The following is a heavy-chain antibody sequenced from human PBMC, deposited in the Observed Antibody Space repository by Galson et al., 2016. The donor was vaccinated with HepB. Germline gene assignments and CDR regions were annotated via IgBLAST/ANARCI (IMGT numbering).Heavy chain of an antibody. V-gene: IGHV3-23*01. CDR1: GFIFNRYA. J-gene: IGHJ4*02. D-gene: IGHD5-24*01. Sequence: SLRLSCAASGFIFNRYAMSWVRQAPGKGLEWVTTISGGGGTTYYTDSVRGRFSISRDNSKNMVYLQMNSLRAEDTAVYYCAKDPAEMSNPWFDYWGQGTLVTVSS. CDR2: ISGGGGTT. CDR3: AKDPAEMSNPWFDY.